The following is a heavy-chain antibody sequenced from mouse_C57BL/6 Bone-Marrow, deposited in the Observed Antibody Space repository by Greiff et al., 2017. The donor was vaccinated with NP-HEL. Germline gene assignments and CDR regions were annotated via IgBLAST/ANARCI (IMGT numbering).Heavy chain of an antibody. CDR1: GFTFSSYT. Sequence: DVKLVESGGGLVKPGGSLKLSCAASGFTFSSYTMSWVRQTPEKRLEWVATISGGGGNTYYPDSVKGRFTISRDNAKNTLYLQMSSLRSEDTALYYCARHETAQATVDYWGQGTTLTVSS. V-gene: IGHV5-9*01. D-gene: IGHD3-2*02. J-gene: IGHJ2*01. CDR2: ISGGGGNT. CDR3: ARHETAQATVDY.